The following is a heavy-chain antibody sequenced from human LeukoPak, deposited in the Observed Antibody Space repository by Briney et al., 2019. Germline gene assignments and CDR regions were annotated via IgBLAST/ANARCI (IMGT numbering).Heavy chain of an antibody. CDR3: TTELDIRPNHY. CDR1: GLTFSNAW. J-gene: IGHJ4*02. V-gene: IGHV3-15*01. CDR2: IKRKSDGGTT. Sequence: GGSLRLSCAASGLTFSNAWMSWVRQAPGEGLEWVGRIKRKSDGGTTDYAAPVKGRFTISRDDSKNTLYLQMNSLKSEDTAVYYCTTELDIRPNHYWGQGTLVTVSS. D-gene: IGHD3-22*01.